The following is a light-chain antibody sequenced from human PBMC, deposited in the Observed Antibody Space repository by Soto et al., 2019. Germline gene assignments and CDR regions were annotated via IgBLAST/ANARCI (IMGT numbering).Light chain of an antibody. J-gene: IGKJ1*01. CDR1: QSISVTY. Sequence: EIVLTQSPGTLSLSPGERATLSCRASQSISVTYLAWYQQKPGRAPRILIYGASNRATGIPDRFSGSGSGTDLTLTISRLEPEDFAVYYCQHYGISPPWTFGQGTKVEIK. CDR2: GAS. V-gene: IGKV3-20*01. CDR3: QHYGISPPWT.